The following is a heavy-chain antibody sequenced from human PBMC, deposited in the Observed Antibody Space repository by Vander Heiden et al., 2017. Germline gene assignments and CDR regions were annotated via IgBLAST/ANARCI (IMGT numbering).Heavy chain of an antibody. CDR1: GFTFRNCG. CDR3: AKGDFRSVRGLGHGMDV. Sequence: QVQLVESGGGVVQPGRSLRLSCAASGFTFRNCGMHWVRQAPGKGLEWVAVISYDGSNKYYADSVKGRFTISRDNSKNTLYLQMNSLRAEDTAVYYCAKGDFRSVRGLGHGMDVWGQGTTVTVSS. J-gene: IGHJ6*02. CDR2: ISYDGSNK. D-gene: IGHD3-3*01. V-gene: IGHV3-30*18.